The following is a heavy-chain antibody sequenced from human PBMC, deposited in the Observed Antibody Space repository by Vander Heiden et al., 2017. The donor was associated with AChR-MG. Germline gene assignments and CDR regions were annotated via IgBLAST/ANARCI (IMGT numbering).Heavy chain of an antibody. D-gene: IGHD5-18*01. CDR2: IWYDGSNK. CDR3: ARGGIRGYSYGYSMDV. CDR1: GFTFTSYG. V-gene: IGHV3-33*01. J-gene: IGHJ6*02. Sequence: QVQLVESGGGVVQPGRSLRLSCAASGFTFTSYGMHWFRQAPGKGLEWVAVIWYDGSNKYYADSVKGRFTISRDNSKNTLYLQMNSLRAEDTAVYYCARGGIRGYSYGYSMDVWGQGTTVTVSS.